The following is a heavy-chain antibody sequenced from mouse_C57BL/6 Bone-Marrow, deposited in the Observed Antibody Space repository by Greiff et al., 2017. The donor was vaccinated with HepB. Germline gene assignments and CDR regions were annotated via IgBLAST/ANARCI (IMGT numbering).Heavy chain of an antibody. J-gene: IGHJ3*01. CDR2: IYPGDGDT. D-gene: IGHD3-2*02. V-gene: IGHV1-82*01. Sequence: QVQLKESGPELVKPGASVKISCKASGYAFSSSWMNWVKQRPGKGLEWIGRIYPGDGDTNYNGKFKGKATLTADKSSSTAYMQLSSLTSEDSAVYFCATSGLRPFAYWGQGTLVTVSA. CDR3: ATSGLRPFAY. CDR1: GYAFSSSW.